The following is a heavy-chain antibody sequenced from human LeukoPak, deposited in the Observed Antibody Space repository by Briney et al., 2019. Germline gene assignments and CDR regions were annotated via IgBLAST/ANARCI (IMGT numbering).Heavy chain of an antibody. J-gene: IGHJ3*02. CDR1: GGSISSSSYY. CDR3: ARDQLDYYDSSPDDAFDI. CDR2: IYYSGST. V-gene: IGHV4-39*07. D-gene: IGHD3-22*01. Sequence: SETLSLTCTVSGGSISSSSYYWGWIRQPPGKGLEWIGSIYYSGSTYYNPSLKSRVTISVDTSKNQFSLKLSSVTAADTAVYYCARDQLDYYDSSPDDAFDIWGQGTMVTVSS.